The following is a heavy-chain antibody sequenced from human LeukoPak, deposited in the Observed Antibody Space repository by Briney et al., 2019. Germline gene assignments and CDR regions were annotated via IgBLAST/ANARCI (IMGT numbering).Heavy chain of an antibody. V-gene: IGHV3-23*01. J-gene: IGHJ4*02. CDR2: ISGSGGST. D-gene: IGHD3-3*01. Sequence: SGGSLTLSCGASGFRFSSYAMSWVRQAPGKGLEWVSSISGSGGSTYYTDSVKGRFAISRDNSKSTLYLQMNSLGTDDTALYYCVKGGQNYDFWRFDYWGQGTLVTASS. CDR3: VKGGQNYDFWRFDY. CDR1: GFRFSSYA.